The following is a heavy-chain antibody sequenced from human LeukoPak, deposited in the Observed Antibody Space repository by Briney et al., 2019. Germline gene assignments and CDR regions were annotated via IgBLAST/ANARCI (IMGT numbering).Heavy chain of an antibody. V-gene: IGHV1-46*01. CDR2: INPSGGST. Sequence: VASVKLSCTASGYTFTSYYMNWVRQAPGQGLEWMGIINPSGGSTSYAQKFQGRVTMTRDMSTSTVYMELSSLRSEDTAVYYCAREGWHMGTPFDYWGEGALVTVSS. D-gene: IGHD5-18*01. J-gene: IGHJ4*02. CDR1: GYTFTSYY. CDR3: AREGWHMGTPFDY.